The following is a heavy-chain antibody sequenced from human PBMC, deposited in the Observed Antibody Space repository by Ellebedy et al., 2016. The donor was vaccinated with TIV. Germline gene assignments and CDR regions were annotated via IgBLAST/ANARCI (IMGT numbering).Heavy chain of an antibody. Sequence: AASVKVSCKASGYTFTGYYMHWVRQAPGQGLEWMGIINPSGGSTSYAQKFQGRVTMTRDTSTSTVYMELSSLRSEDTAVYYCARDGLGYCSGGSCYWPDYWGQGTLVTVSS. CDR1: GYTFTGYY. J-gene: IGHJ4*02. D-gene: IGHD2-15*01. CDR3: ARDGLGYCSGGSCYWPDY. CDR2: INPSGGST. V-gene: IGHV1-46*01.